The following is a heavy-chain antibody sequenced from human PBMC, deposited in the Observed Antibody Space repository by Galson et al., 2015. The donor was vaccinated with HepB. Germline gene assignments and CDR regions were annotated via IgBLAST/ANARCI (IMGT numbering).Heavy chain of an antibody. Sequence: QSGAEVKTPGESLKISCKGSGYSFTSYWIVWVRQMPGKGLEWMGIIYPGYSDTRYSPSFQGQVTISADKSISTAYLQWSSLKASDTDMYYCARRGGSGYSSGWPNYFDYWGQGTLVTVSS. D-gene: IGHD6-19*01. CDR3: ARRGGSGYSSGWPNYFDY. J-gene: IGHJ4*02. V-gene: IGHV5-51*01. CDR2: IYPGYSDT. CDR1: GYSFTSYW.